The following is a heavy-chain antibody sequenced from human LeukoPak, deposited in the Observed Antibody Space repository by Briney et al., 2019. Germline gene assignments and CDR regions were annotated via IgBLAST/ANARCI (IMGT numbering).Heavy chain of an antibody. CDR1: GFTFSSYG. CDR3: ARGRLVRGDAFGI. CDR2: IWYDGSNK. J-gene: IGHJ3*02. Sequence: GGSLRLSCAASGFTFSSYGMHWVRQAPGKGLEWVAVIWYDGSNKYYADSVKGRFTISRDNSKNTLYLQMNSLRAEDTAVYYCARGRLVRGDAFGIWGQGTMVTVSS. V-gene: IGHV3-33*01. D-gene: IGHD6-19*01.